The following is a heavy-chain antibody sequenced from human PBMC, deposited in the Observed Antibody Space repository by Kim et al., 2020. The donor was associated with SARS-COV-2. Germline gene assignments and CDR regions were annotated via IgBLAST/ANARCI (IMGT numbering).Heavy chain of an antibody. D-gene: IGHD5-12*01. CDR1: GDSVSSNSAT. V-gene: IGHV6-1*01. Sequence: SQTLSLTCVISGDSVSSNSATWNWIRQSPSRGLEWLGRTYYRSRWHNDYAISVKSRITINPDTSKNQFSLHLNSVTPADTAVFYCARGSGYDTDSLGLDVWGQGTTVTVSS. CDR2: TYYRSRWHN. CDR3: ARGSGYDTDSLGLDV. J-gene: IGHJ6*02.